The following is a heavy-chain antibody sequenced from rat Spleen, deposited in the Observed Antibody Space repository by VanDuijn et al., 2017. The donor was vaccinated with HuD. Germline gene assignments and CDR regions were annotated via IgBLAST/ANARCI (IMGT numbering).Heavy chain of an antibody. CDR2: IRYDGSST. CDR3: ARSVFDY. Sequence: EVQLVESGGGLVQPGRALKLSCAASGFTLSDYYMAWVRQAPTKGLAWVATIRYDGSSTYYRDSVKGRFTISRDNAKSTLYLQMDSLRSEDTATYYCARSVFDYWGQGVMVTVSS. V-gene: IGHV5-29*01. J-gene: IGHJ2*01. CDR1: GFTLSDYY.